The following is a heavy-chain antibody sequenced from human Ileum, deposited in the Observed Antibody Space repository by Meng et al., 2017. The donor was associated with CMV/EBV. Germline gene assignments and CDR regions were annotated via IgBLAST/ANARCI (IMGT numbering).Heavy chain of an antibody. CDR1: GYTFTSNN. Sequence: QLQLGLSGPEITKPGASVTVSCKASGYTFTSNNLIWVRQAPGQGPGWMGWIDTNTGNPTYAQGFTGRFGFSFDTAVSTAYLQISSLRAEDTALYYCARDGLSGRYFDYWGQGTLVTVSS. V-gene: IGHV7-4-1*02. CDR2: IDTNTGNP. J-gene: IGHJ4*02. D-gene: IGHD1-26*01. CDR3: ARDGLSGRYFDY.